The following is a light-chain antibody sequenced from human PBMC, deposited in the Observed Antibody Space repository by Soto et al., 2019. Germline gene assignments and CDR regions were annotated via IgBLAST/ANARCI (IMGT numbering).Light chain of an antibody. CDR1: QGISTY. CDR3: QQYNSYSWT. CDR2: DAS. J-gene: IGKJ1*01. V-gene: IGKV1-17*03. Sequence: DIQMTQSPSAMSASVGDRVTITCRASQGISTYLAWYQQKPGKAPKLLIYDASSLESGVPLRFSGSGSGTEFTLTISSLQPDDFATYYCQQYNSYSWTFGQGTKVDIK.